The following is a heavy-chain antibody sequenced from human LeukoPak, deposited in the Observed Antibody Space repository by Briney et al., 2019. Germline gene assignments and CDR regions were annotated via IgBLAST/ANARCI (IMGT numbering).Heavy chain of an antibody. CDR1: GYTFTGYY. Sequence: GASVKVSCKASGYTFTGYYMHWVRQAPGQGLEWMGGIIPIFGTANYAQKFQGRVTITADESTSTAYRELSSLRSEDTAVYYCARDRRRLELTFDYWGQGTLVTVSS. V-gene: IGHV1-69*13. CDR3: ARDRRRLELTFDY. J-gene: IGHJ4*02. CDR2: IIPIFGTA. D-gene: IGHD3-10*01.